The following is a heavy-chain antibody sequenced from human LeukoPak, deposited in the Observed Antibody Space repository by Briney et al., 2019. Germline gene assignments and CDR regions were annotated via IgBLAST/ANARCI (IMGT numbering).Heavy chain of an antibody. CDR2: IWYDGTNK. CDR1: GFTFSSYG. D-gene: IGHD6-19*01. CDR3: ARDTYSSGLGPWFDP. Sequence: GRSLRLSCAASGFTFSSYGMHWVRQAPGKRLELVAVIWYDGTNKYYADSVKRRFTISRDNSQNTLFLQMNSLRAEDTAVYYCARDTYSSGLGPWFDPWGQGTLVTVSS. J-gene: IGHJ5*02. V-gene: IGHV3-33*01.